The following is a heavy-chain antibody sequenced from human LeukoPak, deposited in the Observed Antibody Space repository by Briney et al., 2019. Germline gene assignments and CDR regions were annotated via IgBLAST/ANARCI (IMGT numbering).Heavy chain of an antibody. CDR2: INPNSGGT. J-gene: IGHJ4*02. CDR1: GYTFTGYY. Sequence: GASVKVSCKASGYTFTGYYMHWVRQAPGQGLEWMGWINPNSGGTNYAQKFQGRVTMTRDTSISTAYMELSRLRSDDTAVYYCARAYRLGREMGQIDYWGQGTLVTVSS. CDR3: ARAYRLGREMGQIDY. D-gene: IGHD5-24*01. V-gene: IGHV1-2*02.